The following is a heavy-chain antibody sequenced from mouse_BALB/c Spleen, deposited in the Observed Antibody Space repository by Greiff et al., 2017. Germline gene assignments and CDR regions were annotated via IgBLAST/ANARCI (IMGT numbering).Heavy chain of an antibody. J-gene: IGHJ1*01. CDR1: GFTFSSYT. CDR3: TIYYGSSYSYWYFEV. Sequence: EVQLVESGGGLVKPGGSLKLSCAASGFTFSSYTMSWVRQTPEKRLEWVATISSGGSYTYYPDSVKGRFTISRDNAKNTLYLQMSSLKSEDTAMYYCTIYYGSSYSYWYFEVWGAGTTVTVSS. CDR2: ISSGGSYT. D-gene: IGHD1-1*01. V-gene: IGHV5-6-4*01.